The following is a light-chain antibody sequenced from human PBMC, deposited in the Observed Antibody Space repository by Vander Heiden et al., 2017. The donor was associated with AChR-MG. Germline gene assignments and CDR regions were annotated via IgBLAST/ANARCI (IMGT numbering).Light chain of an antibody. CDR3: ASYTTYSSVV. CDR1: SGDIGGFNS. J-gene: IGLJ2*01. Sequence: QSALTQPASVSGSPGQSITISCTGTSGDIGGFNSVSWYQQPPGTVPKLIIYDVYSRPSGLSDRFSGSKSGNTASLTISGLQAEDEADYFCASYTTYSSVVFGGGTKLTVL. CDR2: DVY. V-gene: IGLV2-14*03.